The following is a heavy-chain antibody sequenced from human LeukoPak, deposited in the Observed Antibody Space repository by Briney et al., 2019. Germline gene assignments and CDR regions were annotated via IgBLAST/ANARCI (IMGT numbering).Heavy chain of an antibody. J-gene: IGHJ5*02. CDR1: GYTFTGNY. V-gene: IGHV1-2*02. CDR3: TRAAYCSGGSCSDWFDP. D-gene: IGHD2-15*01. Sequence: ASVKVSCKASGYTFTGNYMYWVRQAPGQGLEWMGWINPNSGGTNYAQKFQGRVIMTRDTSISTAYMELSRLRSDDTAVYYCTRAAYCSGGSCSDWFDPWGQGTLVTVSS. CDR2: INPNSGGT.